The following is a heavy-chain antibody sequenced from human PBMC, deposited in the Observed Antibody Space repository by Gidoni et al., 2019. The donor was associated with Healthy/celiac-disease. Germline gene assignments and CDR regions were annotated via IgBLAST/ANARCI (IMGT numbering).Heavy chain of an antibody. CDR1: GGSISSYY. Sequence: QVQLQESAPGLVKPSETLSLTCTVSGGSISSYYWSWIRQPPGKGLEWIGYIYYSGSTNYNPSLKSRVTISVDTSKNQFSLKLSSVTAADTAVYYCASGSLGIAVAGWYYFDYWGQGTLVTVSS. J-gene: IGHJ4*02. CDR3: ASGSLGIAVAGWYYFDY. D-gene: IGHD6-19*01. V-gene: IGHV4-59*01. CDR2: IYYSGST.